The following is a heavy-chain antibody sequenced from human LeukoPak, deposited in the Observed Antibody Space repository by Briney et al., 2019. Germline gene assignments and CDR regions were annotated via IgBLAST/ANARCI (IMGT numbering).Heavy chain of an antibody. CDR2: ISGSGGST. J-gene: IGHJ4*02. Sequence: PGGSLRLSCAASGFTFSSYAMSWVRQAPGKGLEWVSAISGSGGSTYYADSVKGRFTISRDNSKNTLYLQMNSLRAEDTAVYYCAKDVRLLPAAIADYFDYWGQGTLVTVSS. V-gene: IGHV3-23*01. D-gene: IGHD2-2*01. CDR1: GFTFSSYA. CDR3: AKDVRLLPAAIADYFDY.